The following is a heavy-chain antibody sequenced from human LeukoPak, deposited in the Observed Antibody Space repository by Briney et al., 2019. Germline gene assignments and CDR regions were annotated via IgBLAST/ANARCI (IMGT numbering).Heavy chain of an antibody. J-gene: IGHJ4*02. CDR1: GFTFSSYG. Sequence: GGSLRLSCAASGFTFSSYGMHWVRQAPGKGLEWVAVISYDGSNKYYADSVKGRFTISRDNSKNTLHLQMNSLRAEDTAVYYCAKGYGGLIDYWGQGTLVTVSS. CDR2: ISYDGSNK. CDR3: AKGYGGLIDY. D-gene: IGHD4-23*01. V-gene: IGHV3-30*18.